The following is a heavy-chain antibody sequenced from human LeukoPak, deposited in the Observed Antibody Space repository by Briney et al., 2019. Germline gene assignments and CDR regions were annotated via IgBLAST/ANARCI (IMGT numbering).Heavy chain of an antibody. CDR3: ARQKYQLLSIDY. CDR2: ISSSSSYI. CDR1: GFTFSSYS. Sequence: GGSLRLSCAASGFTFSSYSMNWVRQAPGKGLGWVSSISSSSSYIYYADSVKGRFTISRDNAKNSLYLQMNSLRAEDTAVYYCARQKYQLLSIDYWGQGTLVTVSS. D-gene: IGHD2-2*01. J-gene: IGHJ4*02. V-gene: IGHV3-21*01.